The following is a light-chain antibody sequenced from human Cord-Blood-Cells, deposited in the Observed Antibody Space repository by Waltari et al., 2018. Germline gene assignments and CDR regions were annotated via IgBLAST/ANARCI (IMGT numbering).Light chain of an antibody. CDR3: SSYAGSNNLV. CDR1: SSDVGGYNY. Sequence: QSALTQPPSAPGPPGQSVTISCPGPSSDVGGYNYVSWYQQHPGKTPKLVIYEVSKRPAGVPDRFSGSKSGNTASLTVSGLQAEDEADYYCSSYAGSNNLVFGGGTKLTVL. CDR2: EVS. J-gene: IGLJ3*02. V-gene: IGLV2-8*01.